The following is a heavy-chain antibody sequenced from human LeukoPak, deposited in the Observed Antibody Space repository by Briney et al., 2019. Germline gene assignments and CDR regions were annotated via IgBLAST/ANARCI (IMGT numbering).Heavy chain of an antibody. CDR3: ARVSTGIPAH. V-gene: IGHV3-74*01. J-gene: IGHJ4*02. CDR1: GFTFSSYW. CDR2: INSDGSTT. D-gene: IGHD1-14*01. Sequence: PGRSLRLSCAASGFTFSSYWMHWVRQAPGKGLVWVSRINSDGSTTTYADSVKGRFTISRDNAKNSLYLQMNSLGAEDTAVYYCARVSTGIPAHWGQGTLVTVSS.